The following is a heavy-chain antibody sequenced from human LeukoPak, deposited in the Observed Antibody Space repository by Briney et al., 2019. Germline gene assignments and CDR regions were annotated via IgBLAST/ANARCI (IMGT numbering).Heavy chain of an antibody. V-gene: IGHV5-51*01. Sequence: GESLKISCKGSGYSFTSYWIGWVRQIPGKGLEWMGIIYPGDSDTSYNPSFQGQVTISADKSISTAYLQWSSLNASDTAIYYCARHGSGWYSVDYWGQGTLVTVSS. J-gene: IGHJ4*02. CDR1: GYSFTSYW. CDR3: ARHGSGWYSVDY. CDR2: IYPGDSDT. D-gene: IGHD6-19*01.